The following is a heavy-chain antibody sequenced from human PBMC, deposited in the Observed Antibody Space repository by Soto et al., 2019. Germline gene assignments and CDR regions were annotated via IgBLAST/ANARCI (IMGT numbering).Heavy chain of an antibody. V-gene: IGHV4-59*01. Sequence: SETLSLTCTVSVYSISSYDWSWIRQPPGKGLEWIGYIYYSGSTNYNPSLKSRVTISVDTSKNQFSLKLRSVTAADTAVYYCARGPGGTFDYWGQGTLVTVSS. D-gene: IGHD3-16*01. J-gene: IGHJ4*02. CDR1: VYSISSYD. CDR2: IYYSGST. CDR3: ARGPGGTFDY.